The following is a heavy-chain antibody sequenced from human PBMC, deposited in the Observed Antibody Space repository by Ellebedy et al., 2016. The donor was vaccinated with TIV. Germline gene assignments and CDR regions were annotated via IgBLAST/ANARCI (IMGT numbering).Heavy chain of an antibody. Sequence: PGGSLRLSCGAAGFTFSNYSMNWVRQAPGRGLEWVSYISSSSNTIYYADSVKGRFTISRDNAKNSLYLQMNSLRAEDTAVYYCAKSFTANWFDPWGQGTLVTVSS. CDR3: AKSFTANWFDP. CDR2: ISSSSNTI. V-gene: IGHV3-48*01. J-gene: IGHJ5*02. CDR1: GFTFSNYS.